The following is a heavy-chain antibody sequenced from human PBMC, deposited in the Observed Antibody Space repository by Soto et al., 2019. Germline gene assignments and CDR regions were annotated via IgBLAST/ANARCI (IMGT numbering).Heavy chain of an antibody. D-gene: IGHD2-15*01. V-gene: IGHV3-7*01. CDR1: GFRFSDYW. CDR3: ARVLEGCSGSSCYSDY. CDR2: INEDGSEK. J-gene: IGHJ4*02. Sequence: EVQLVESGGGWVQPGESLRLSCAASGFRFSDYWMSWVRQAPGKGLEWVANINEDGSEKYYVHSVKGRFTFSRDNAKNSLNLQMSSLRAEDTAVYYCARVLEGCSGSSCYSDYWGQGTLVTVSS.